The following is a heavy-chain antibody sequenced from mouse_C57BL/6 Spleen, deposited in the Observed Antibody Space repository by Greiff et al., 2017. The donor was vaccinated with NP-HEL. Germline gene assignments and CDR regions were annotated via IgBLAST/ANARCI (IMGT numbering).Heavy chain of an antibody. CDR1: GYTFTSYT. J-gene: IGHJ1*03. Sequence: QVQLQQSGAELARPGASVKMSCKASGYTFTSYTMHWVQQRPGQGLEWIGYINPSSGYTKYNQKFKDKATLTADKSSSTAYMQLSSLTSEDSAVYYCARDYGSSYSCFDVWGTGTTVTVSS. V-gene: IGHV1-4*01. CDR3: ARDYGSSYSCFDV. D-gene: IGHD1-1*01. CDR2: INPSSGYT.